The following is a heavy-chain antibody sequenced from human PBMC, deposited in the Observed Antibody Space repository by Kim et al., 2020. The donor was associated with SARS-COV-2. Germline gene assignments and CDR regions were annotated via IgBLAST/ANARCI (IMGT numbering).Heavy chain of an antibody. D-gene: IGHD3-22*01. CDR3: ARGDGSGHWAFDI. CDR2: ISFDGGTT. Sequence: GGSLRLSCAASGFNFRDYVMHWVRQAPGKGLEWVTIISFDGGTTYYADSVKGRFSTSRDNYENTLYLQMNSLRVEDTAVYYCARGDGSGHWAFDIWGRGTMVAVSS. CDR1: GFNFRDYV. J-gene: IGHJ3*02. V-gene: IGHV3-30-3*01.